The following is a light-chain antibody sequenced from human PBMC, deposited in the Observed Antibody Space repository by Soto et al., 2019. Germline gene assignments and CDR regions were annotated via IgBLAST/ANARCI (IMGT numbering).Light chain of an antibody. CDR2: GPS. J-gene: IGKJ2*01. V-gene: IGKV3-20*01. Sequence: EIVLTQSPGTLSLSPGERASLPCGASQSVDSYLSFYQQKPGQAPRLLIYGPSNRVTGIPCRVSGSSSGTSFTLTISRLEPPDFAVYYCQQHGSYPNTFGQETNL. CDR3: QQHGSYPNT. CDR1: QSVDSY.